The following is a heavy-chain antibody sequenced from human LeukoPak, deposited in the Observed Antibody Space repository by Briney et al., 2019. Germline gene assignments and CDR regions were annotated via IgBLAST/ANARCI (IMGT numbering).Heavy chain of an antibody. CDR3: ARRHKHYYQIDY. J-gene: IGHJ4*02. V-gene: IGHV1-46*01. D-gene: IGHD1-26*01. CDR2: VNPSGGST. Sequence: ASVKVSCKASGYTFTSYYLHWVRQAPGQGLEWMGMVNPSGGSTSYAQKFQGRVTTTRDTSTTTVYMELSSLRSDDTAVFYCARRHKHYYQIDYWGQGTLVTVSS. CDR1: GYTFTSYY.